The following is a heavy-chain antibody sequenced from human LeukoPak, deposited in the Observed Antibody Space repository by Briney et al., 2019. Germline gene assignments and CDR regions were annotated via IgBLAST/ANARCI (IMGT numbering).Heavy chain of an antibody. V-gene: IGHV4-4*02. CDR3: ARTEAFCSDTSCSNWFDP. J-gene: IGHJ5*02. CDR2: IHHSGST. D-gene: IGHD2-2*01. Sequence: SETLSLTCAVSGGSVSRSNWWNWVRQPPGKGLEWIGEIHHSGSTNYSPSLKSRVTMSVDKSKNQFSLKLSSVTAADTAVYYCARTEAFCSDTSCSNWFDPWGQGTLVTVSS. CDR1: GGSVSRSNW.